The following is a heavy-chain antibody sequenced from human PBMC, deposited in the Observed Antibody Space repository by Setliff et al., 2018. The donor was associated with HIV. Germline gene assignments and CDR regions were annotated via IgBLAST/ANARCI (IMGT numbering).Heavy chain of an antibody. J-gene: IGHJ4*01. D-gene: IGHD3-10*01. CDR2: ISGSGGSP. CDR1: GFTFDDYT. Sequence: PSETLSLSCAASGFTFDDYTMHWVRQAPGKGLEWVSAISGSGGSPYYAAAVKGRFTISRDNSKNTLYLQMNSLRAEDTAVYYCAKRTSVGSLVWGQGTLVTVSS. CDR3: AKRTSVGSLV. V-gene: IGHV3-23*01.